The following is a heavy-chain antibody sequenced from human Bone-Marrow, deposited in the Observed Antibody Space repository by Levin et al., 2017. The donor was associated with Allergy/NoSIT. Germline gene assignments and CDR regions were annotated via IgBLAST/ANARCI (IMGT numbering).Heavy chain of an antibody. J-gene: IGHJ6*02. V-gene: IGHV1-46*04. CDR2: INPSGGST. D-gene: IGHD5-12*01. Sequence: ASVKVSCKASGYTFTSYYMHWVRQAPGQGLEWMGIINPSGGSTTYAQKLQGRVTMTRDTSTSTINMELSSLKSEDTAVYYCAREREVGNSLNYDGMDVWGQGTTVTVSS. CDR3: AREREVGNSLNYDGMDV. CDR1: GYTFTSYY.